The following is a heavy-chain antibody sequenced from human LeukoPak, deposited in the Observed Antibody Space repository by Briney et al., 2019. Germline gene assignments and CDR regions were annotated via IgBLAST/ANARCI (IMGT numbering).Heavy chain of an antibody. Sequence: PGRSLRLSCAASGFTFDDYAMHWVRQAPGKGLEWVSTISWNSGNIGYADSVKGRFTISRDNAKNSLYLQMNGLRAEDTAVYYCARVFLSSGWDRLLAYYYYYMDVWGKGTTVTVSS. CDR2: ISWNSGNI. CDR3: ARVFLSSGWDRLLAYYYYYMDV. V-gene: IGHV3-9*01. D-gene: IGHD6-19*01. J-gene: IGHJ6*03. CDR1: GFTFDDYA.